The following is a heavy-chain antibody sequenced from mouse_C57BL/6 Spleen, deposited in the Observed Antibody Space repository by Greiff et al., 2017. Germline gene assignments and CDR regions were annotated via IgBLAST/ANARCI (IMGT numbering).Heavy chain of an antibody. CDR1: GYTFTSYW. D-gene: IGHD1-1*01. CDR3: ARSVVATDYAMDY. J-gene: IGHJ4*01. CDR2: IHPNSGST. V-gene: IGHV1-64*01. Sequence: QVHVKQPGAELVKPGASVKLSCKASGYTFTSYWMHWVKQRPGQGLEWIGMIHPNSGSTNYNEKFKSKATLTVDKSSSTAYMQLSSLTSEDSAVYYCARSVVATDYAMDYWGQGTSVTVSS.